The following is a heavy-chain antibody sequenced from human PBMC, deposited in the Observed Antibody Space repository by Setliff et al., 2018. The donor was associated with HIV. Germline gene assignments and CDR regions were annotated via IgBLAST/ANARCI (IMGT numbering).Heavy chain of an antibody. V-gene: IGHV3-30*02. J-gene: IGHJ3*02. CDR3: AKMHTAMDPDTFDI. CDR1: GFTFISYG. D-gene: IGHD5-18*01. CDR2: IRYDGSYR. Sequence: GGSLRLSCAVSGFTFISYGMYWVRQAPGKGLEWVAFIRYDGSYRYYVDSVKGRFTISRDNSKNPMFLQMNSLRVEDTAIYYCAKMHTAMDPDTFDIWGQGTMVTVSS.